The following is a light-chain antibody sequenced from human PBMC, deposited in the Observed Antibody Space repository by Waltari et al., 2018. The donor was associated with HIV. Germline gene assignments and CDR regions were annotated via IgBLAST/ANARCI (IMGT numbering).Light chain of an antibody. CDR3: CSYAGSSTLV. J-gene: IGLJ3*02. CDR2: EVS. Sequence: QSALTQPASVSGSPGQSITISCTGTSSHIWTYNLVSWHQQHPGKAPKTLIYEVSQRPSGVSNRFSGSKSGNTASLTISGLQAEDEADYYCCSYAGSSTLVFGGGTKVTVL. V-gene: IGLV2-23*02. CDR1: SSHIWTYNL.